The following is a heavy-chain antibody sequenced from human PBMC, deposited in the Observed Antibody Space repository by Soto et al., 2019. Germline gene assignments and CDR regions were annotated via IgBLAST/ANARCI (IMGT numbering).Heavy chain of an antibody. CDR2: IYSGGST. CDR3: ARDRIAAAGTGYYYYGMDV. V-gene: IGHV3-53*01. D-gene: IGHD6-13*01. CDR1: GFTFSSYA. Sequence: PGGSLRLSCAASGFTFSSYAMSWVRQAPGKGLEWVSVIYSGGSTYYADSVKGRFTISRDNSKNTLYLQMNSLRAEDTAVYYCARDRIAAAGTGYYYYGMDVWGQGTTVTVSS. J-gene: IGHJ6*02.